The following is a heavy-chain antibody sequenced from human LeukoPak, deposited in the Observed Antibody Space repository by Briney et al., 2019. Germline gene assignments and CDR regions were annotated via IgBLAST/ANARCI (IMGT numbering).Heavy chain of an antibody. J-gene: IGHJ4*02. CDR1: GVTFSSYA. V-gene: IGHV3-23*01. CDR3: ARSAYFDY. CDR2: ISGSGGST. Sequence: QTGGSLRLSCAASGVTFSSYAMSWARQAPGKGLEWVSGISGSGGSTYYADSVKGRFTISRDNAKNSLYLQMNSLRAEDTAVYYCARSAYFDYWGQGTLVTVSS.